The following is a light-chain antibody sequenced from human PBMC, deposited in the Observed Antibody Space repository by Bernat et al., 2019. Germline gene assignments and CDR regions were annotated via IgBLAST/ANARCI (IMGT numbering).Light chain of an antibody. CDR3: QQYGSSFTFS. J-gene: IGKJ3*01. CDR2: GAS. CDR1: QSVNDNY. V-gene: IGKV3-20*01. Sequence: EIVLTQSPGTLSLSPGERATLSCRATQSVNDNYLAWYQQKPGQAPRLLIYGASSRATGIPERFSGSGSGTDFTLTISRLEPEDFAVYHCQQYGSSFTFSFGPGTKVDIK.